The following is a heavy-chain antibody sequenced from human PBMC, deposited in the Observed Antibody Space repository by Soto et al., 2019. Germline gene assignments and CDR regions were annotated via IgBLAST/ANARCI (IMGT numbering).Heavy chain of an antibody. CDR3: ARHLRGRIAAAGPNDY. CDR1: GGSISSSSYY. J-gene: IGHJ4*02. V-gene: IGHV4-39*01. CDR2: IYYSGST. Sequence: TSETLSLTCTVSGGSISSSSYYWGWIRQPPGKGLEWIGSIYYSGSTYYNPSLKSRVTISVDTSKNQFSLKLSSVTAADTAVYYCARHLRGRIAAAGPNDYWGQGTQVTVSS. D-gene: IGHD6-13*01.